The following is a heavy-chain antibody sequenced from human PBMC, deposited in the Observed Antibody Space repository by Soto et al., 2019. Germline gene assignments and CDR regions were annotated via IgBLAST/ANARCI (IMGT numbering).Heavy chain of an antibody. J-gene: IGHJ6*02. CDR2: INPKSGGT. CDR3: AGAQDYNFYGMDV. CDR1: GYTFIDFY. Sequence: QVHLVQSGAEVKKPGASVRVSCKASGYTFIDFYIHWVRQAPGQGLEWMGWINPKSGGTNFAQKFQGRVTMTTDTSSTTGYMELSSLRSDDSVVYYCAGAQDYNFYGMDVWGQGTTVTVSS. V-gene: IGHV1-2*02.